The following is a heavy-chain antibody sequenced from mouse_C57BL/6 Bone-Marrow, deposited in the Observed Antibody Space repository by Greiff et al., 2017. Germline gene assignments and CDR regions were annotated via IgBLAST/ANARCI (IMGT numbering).Heavy chain of an antibody. CDR2: ISSGGSYT. CDR1: GFTFSSYG. J-gene: IGHJ2*01. D-gene: IGHD4-1*01. CDR3: ARRLDYYFDY. Sequence: EVQRVESGGDLVKPGGSLKLSCAASGFTFSSYGMSWVRQTPDKRLEWVATISSGGSYTYYPDSVKGRFTISRDNAKNTLYLQMSSLKSEDTAMYYCARRLDYYFDYWGQGTTLTVSS. V-gene: IGHV5-6*01.